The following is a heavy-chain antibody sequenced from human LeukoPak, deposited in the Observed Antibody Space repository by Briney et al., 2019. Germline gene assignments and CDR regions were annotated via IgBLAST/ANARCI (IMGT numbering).Heavy chain of an antibody. CDR2: VYHSGNT. CDR1: GYSINSGYY. V-gene: IGHV4-38-2*02. J-gene: IGHJ4*02. CDR3: ASIRYYYDSGRLAD. D-gene: IGHD3-10*01. Sequence: SETLSLTCTVSGYSINSGYYRGWIRQPPGKGLEWIGTVYHSGNTYYNASLQSRVTLSLDTSNNQFSLKLSSVTAADTAVYYCASIRYYYDSGRLADWGQGTLVIVSS.